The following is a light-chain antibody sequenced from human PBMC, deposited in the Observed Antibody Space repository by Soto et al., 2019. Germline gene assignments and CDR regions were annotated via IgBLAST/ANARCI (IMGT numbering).Light chain of an antibody. CDR2: DAS. Sequence: EIVLTQSPDTLSLSPGERATLSCRASQSVRSYLVWYQQKPGQAPRLLIYDASNRATGIPARFSGSGSGTDFTLTISSLEPEDFVVYYCQQRSSWPLTFGGGTKVEMK. CDR1: QSVRSY. V-gene: IGKV3-11*01. CDR3: QQRSSWPLT. J-gene: IGKJ4*01.